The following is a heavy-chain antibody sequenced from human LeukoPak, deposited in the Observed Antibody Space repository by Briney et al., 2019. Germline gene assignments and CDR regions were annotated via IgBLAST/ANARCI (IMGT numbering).Heavy chain of an antibody. Sequence: PSETLSLTCSVSGDSISSARNYWGWIRQSPGKGLEWLASVYSSGSTHSNPSLTSRVSISIDMSKNQFSLKLYSVTASDAAIYYCARHLSGTAMAHYFDFWGQGTLVTVSS. J-gene: IGHJ4*02. D-gene: IGHD5-18*01. CDR2: VYSSGST. V-gene: IGHV4-39*01. CDR1: GDSISSARNY. CDR3: ARHLSGTAMAHYFDF.